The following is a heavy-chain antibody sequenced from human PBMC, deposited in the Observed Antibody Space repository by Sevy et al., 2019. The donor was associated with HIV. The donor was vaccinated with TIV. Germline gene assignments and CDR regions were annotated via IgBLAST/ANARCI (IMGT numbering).Heavy chain of an antibody. D-gene: IGHD3-22*01. V-gene: IGHV3-48*02. Sequence: GGSLRLSCAASGFTFSSYSMNWVRQAPGKGLEWVSYISSSSTIYYADSVKGRFTISRDNAKNSLYLQMNSLRDEDTAVYYCAGAYYYDSSGVDAFDIWGQGTMVTVSS. CDR1: GFTFSSYS. CDR3: AGAYYYDSSGVDAFDI. CDR2: ISSSSTI. J-gene: IGHJ3*02.